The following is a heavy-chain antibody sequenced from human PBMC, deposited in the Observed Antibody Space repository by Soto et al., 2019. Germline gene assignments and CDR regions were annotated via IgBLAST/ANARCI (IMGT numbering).Heavy chain of an antibody. Sequence: PGGSLRLSCAASGFTFSSYGMHWVRQAPGKGLEWVAVIWYDGSNKYYADSVKGRFTISRDNSKNTLYLQMNSLRAEDTAVYYCARDLRLGELPFNAFDIWGQGTMVTVSS. V-gene: IGHV3-33*01. CDR2: IWYDGSNK. CDR1: GFTFSSYG. D-gene: IGHD3-16*02. CDR3: ARDLRLGELPFNAFDI. J-gene: IGHJ3*02.